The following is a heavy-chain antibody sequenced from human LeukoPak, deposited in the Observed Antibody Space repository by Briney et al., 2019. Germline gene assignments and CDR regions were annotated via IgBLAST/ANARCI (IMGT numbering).Heavy chain of an antibody. CDR1: GFTFSSYA. CDR3: ARESSDQQDAFDI. V-gene: IGHV3-30-3*01. Sequence: GGSLRLSCAASGFTFSSYAMHWVRQAPGKGLEWVAVISYDGSNKYCADSVKGRFTISRDNSKNTLYLQMNSLRAEDTAVYCCARESSDQQDAFDIWGQGTMVTVSS. CDR2: ISYDGSNK. D-gene: IGHD1/OR15-1a*01. J-gene: IGHJ3*02.